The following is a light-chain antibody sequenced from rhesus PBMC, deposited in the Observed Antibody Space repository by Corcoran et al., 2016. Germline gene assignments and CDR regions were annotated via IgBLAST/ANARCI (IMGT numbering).Light chain of an antibody. Sequence: DIQMTQSPSSLSASVGDRVTITCRASQGISNWLAWYQQKPGKAPKPLVYRASNLETGVPSRYSGSRSGTDVTLTISSLQPEDSATYYCQQRDNSPWTFGQGTKVEIK. J-gene: IGKJ1*01. CDR2: RAS. CDR3: QQRDNSPWT. V-gene: IGKV1-69*01. CDR1: QGISNW.